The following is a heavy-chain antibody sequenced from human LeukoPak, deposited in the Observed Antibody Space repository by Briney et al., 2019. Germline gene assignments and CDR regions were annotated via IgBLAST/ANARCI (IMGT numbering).Heavy chain of an antibody. Sequence: GGSLRLSCGASGFIFRTYAMHWVRQAPGKGLEWEAVISHDGINKKYADSVKGRFTISRDNSKNTLYLQMDSLTDEDMAIYYCARDYRKDIVVVTAILHYWGQGTLVTVSS. CDR3: ARDYRKDIVVVTAILHY. J-gene: IGHJ4*02. D-gene: IGHD2-21*02. V-gene: IGHV3-30-3*01. CDR2: ISHDGINK. CDR1: GFIFRTYA.